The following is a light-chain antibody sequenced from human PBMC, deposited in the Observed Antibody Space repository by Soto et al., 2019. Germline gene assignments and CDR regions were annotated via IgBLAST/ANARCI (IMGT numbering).Light chain of an antibody. CDR3: EHSGNWPRT. V-gene: IGKV3-15*01. CDR1: QSISSN. J-gene: IGKJ1*01. CDR2: GAS. Sequence: EIVMTQSPSTLSVSPGERATLSCRASQSISSNLDWYPQKPGQTPRLLIYGASTRATGIPARFSGSGSGTEFTLTISSLQSEDFAVYYCEHSGNWPRTFGQGTKVEI.